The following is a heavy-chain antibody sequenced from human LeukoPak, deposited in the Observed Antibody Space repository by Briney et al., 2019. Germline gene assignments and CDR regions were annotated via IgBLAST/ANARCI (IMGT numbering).Heavy chain of an antibody. Sequence: SVTVSCKASGGTFSSYAISWVRQAPGQGLEWMGGIIPIFGTVNYAQKFQGRFTITTDESTSTAYMELSSLRSEDTAVYYWARDNRRWFDPWGQGTLVTVSS. CDR1: GGTFSSYA. CDR2: IIPIFGTV. V-gene: IGHV1-69*05. J-gene: IGHJ5*02. CDR3: ARDNRRWFDP.